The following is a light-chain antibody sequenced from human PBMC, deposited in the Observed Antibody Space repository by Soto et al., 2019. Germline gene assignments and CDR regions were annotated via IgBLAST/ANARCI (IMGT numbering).Light chain of an antibody. CDR1: PSVSSN. CDR3: QQYNNWPYT. J-gene: IGKJ2*01. Sequence: EIVMTQSPATLSVSPGEKATLSCRASPSVSSNLAWYQQKPGQAPRLLMYGESTRATGVPARFSGSGSGTEFTLTISSLQSEDFAVYYCQQYNNWPYTFGQGTKLEIK. V-gene: IGKV3-15*01. CDR2: GES.